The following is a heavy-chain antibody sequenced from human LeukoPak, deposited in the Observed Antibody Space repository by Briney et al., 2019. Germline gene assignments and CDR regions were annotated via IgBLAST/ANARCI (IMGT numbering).Heavy chain of an antibody. V-gene: IGHV4-39*01. Sequence: SETLSLTCTVSGDATSSSNYYWAWIRQPPGKGLEWLGSVFYSGTTHYNPSLKSRVTISIDTSKNQFSLKLSSVTAADTSVYYCARLSNYGGHSGDGYWGQGTLVTVSS. CDR1: GDATSSSNYY. CDR3: ARLSNYGGHSGDGY. D-gene: IGHD4-23*01. J-gene: IGHJ4*02. CDR2: VFYSGTT.